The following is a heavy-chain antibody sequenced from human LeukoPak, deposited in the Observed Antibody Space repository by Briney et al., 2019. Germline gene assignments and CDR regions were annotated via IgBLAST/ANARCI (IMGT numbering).Heavy chain of an antibody. CDR2: ISATGGST. D-gene: IGHD3-16*01. CDR1: GFTFSTYA. V-gene: IGHV3-23*01. CDR3: AKDWGEYFDYVWGSFTSFDS. J-gene: IGHJ4*02. Sequence: GGSLRLSCVGTGFTFSTYAMTWVRQASGKGLEWVSLISATGGSTYYADSVKGRFTISRDNIKNTLYLQMNSLRAEDTAVYYCAKDWGEYFDYVWGSFTSFDSWGQGTLVTVSS.